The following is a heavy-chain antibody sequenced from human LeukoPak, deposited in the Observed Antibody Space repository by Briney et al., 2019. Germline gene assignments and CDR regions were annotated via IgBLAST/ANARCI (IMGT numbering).Heavy chain of an antibody. CDR3: ARPAWEDYYYYGMDV. CDR2: ISYDGSNK. V-gene: IGHV3-30-3*01. Sequence: GGSLRLSCAASGFTFSSYAMHWVRQAPGKGLEWVAVISYDGSNKYYAESVKGRFTISRDNSKNTLYLQMNSLRAEDTAVYYCARPAWEDYYYYGMDVWGQGTTVTVSS. D-gene: IGHD1-26*01. J-gene: IGHJ6*02. CDR1: GFTFSSYA.